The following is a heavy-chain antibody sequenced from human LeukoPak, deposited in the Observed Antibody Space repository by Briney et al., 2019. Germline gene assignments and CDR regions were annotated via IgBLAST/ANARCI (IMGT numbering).Heavy chain of an antibody. D-gene: IGHD3-10*01. V-gene: IGHV3-23*01. CDR3: AKSGGMVRGVILAFEI. CDR2: ISSSGGST. CDR1: GFIHRSYP. Sequence: GGSLTLSCAASGFIHRSYPMRWPPHPPGKGLEGVSDISSSGGSTYYADSVKGRFTISRDNSKNTLYLQMNSLRAEDTAVYYCAKSGGMVRGVILAFEIWGQGTMVTVSS. J-gene: IGHJ3*02.